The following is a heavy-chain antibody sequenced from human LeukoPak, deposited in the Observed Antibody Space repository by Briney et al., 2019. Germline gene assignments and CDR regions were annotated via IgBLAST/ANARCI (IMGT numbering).Heavy chain of an antibody. D-gene: IGHD3-9*01. J-gene: IGHJ3*02. CDR2: IYHSGSA. Sequence: SETLSLTCAVSGDSISSSNWWSWVRQPPGKGLEWIGEIYHSGSANYKPSLKSRVTISVDTSKNQFSLKLSSVTAADTAVYYCARTYYDILTGYSRGAFDIWGQGTMVTVSS. CDR3: ARTYYDILTGYSRGAFDI. V-gene: IGHV4-4*02. CDR1: GDSISSSNW.